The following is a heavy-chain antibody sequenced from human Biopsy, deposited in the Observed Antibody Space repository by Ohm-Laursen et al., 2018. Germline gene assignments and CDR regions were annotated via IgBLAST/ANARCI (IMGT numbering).Heavy chain of an antibody. D-gene: IGHD1-1*01. CDR3: ARAKLEPVYYYYGMDV. CDR2: INTENGNT. Sequence: ASVKVSCKASGYTFTSYGIGWVRQAPGQGLEWMGWINTENGNTIYAQNLQGRVTMTADTSTSTAYMEVTSLRSDDTAVYYCARAKLEPVYYYYGMDVWGQGTTVTVSS. J-gene: IGHJ6*02. CDR1: GYTFTSYG. V-gene: IGHV1-18*01.